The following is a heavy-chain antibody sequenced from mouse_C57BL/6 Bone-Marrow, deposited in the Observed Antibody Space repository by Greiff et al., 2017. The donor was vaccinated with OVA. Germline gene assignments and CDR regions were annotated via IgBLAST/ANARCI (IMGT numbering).Heavy chain of an antibody. CDR2: ISSGGSYT. D-gene: IGHD2-1*01. CDR3: ARRGNYGGAMDY. V-gene: IGHV5-6*02. CDR1: GFTFSSYG. Sequence: EVMLVESGGDLVKPGGSLKLSCAASGFTFSSYGMSWVRQTPDKRLEWVATISSGGSYTYYPASVKGRFTISRDNAKNTLYLQMSSLKSEDTAMYYCARRGNYGGAMDYWGQGTSVTVSS. J-gene: IGHJ4*01.